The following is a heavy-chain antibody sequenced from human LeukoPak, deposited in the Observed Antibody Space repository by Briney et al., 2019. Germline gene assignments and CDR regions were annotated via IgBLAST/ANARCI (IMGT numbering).Heavy chain of an antibody. D-gene: IGHD3-10*01. CDR2: IYYSGST. Sequence: LETLSLTCTVSGGSISSYYWSWIRQPLGKGLEWIGYIYYSGSTNYNPSLKSRVTISVDTSKNQFSLKLSSVTAADTAVYYCARHLQTVSWFGGLLYDAFDIWGQGTMVTVSS. J-gene: IGHJ3*02. CDR3: ARHLQTVSWFGGLLYDAFDI. CDR1: GGSISSYY. V-gene: IGHV4-59*08.